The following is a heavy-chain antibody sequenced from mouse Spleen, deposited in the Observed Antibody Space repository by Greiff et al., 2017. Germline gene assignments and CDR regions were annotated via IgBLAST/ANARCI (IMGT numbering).Heavy chain of an antibody. V-gene: IGHV1-63*01. Sequence: VHLVESGAELVRPGTSVKMSCKASGYTFTNYWIGWAKQRPGHGLEWIGDIYPGGGYTNYNEKSKGKATLTADKSSSTAYMQFSSLTSEDSAIYYCARSNFDYWGQGTTLTVSS. CDR3: ARSNFDY. CDR2: IYPGGGYT. J-gene: IGHJ2*01. CDR1: GYTFTNYW.